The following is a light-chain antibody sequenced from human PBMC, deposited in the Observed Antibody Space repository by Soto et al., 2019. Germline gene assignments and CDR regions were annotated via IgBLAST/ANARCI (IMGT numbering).Light chain of an antibody. V-gene: IGKV1-9*01. Sequence: DIQLTQSPSFLSASVGDRVTITCRASQGISSYLAWYQQKPGKAPKLLISTASTLQSGVPSRFSGSGSGTDFTLAISSLQPEDSTTYYCLQDINYPWTFGQGTKVDI. CDR3: LQDINYPWT. CDR1: QGISSY. J-gene: IGKJ1*01. CDR2: TAS.